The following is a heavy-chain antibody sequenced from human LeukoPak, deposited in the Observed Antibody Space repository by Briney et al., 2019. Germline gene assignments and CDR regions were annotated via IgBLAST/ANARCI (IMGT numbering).Heavy chain of an antibody. J-gene: IGHJ4*02. Sequence: PLETLSLTCAVSGGSISSGGYSWSWIRQPPGKGLEWNGYIYHSGSTYYNPSLKSRVTISVDRSKNQFSLKLSSVTAADTAVDYCARACFYGDYESGTFDYWGQGTLVTVSS. CDR1: GGSISSGGYS. CDR3: ARACFYGDYESGTFDY. V-gene: IGHV4-30-2*01. D-gene: IGHD4-17*01. CDR2: IYHSGST.